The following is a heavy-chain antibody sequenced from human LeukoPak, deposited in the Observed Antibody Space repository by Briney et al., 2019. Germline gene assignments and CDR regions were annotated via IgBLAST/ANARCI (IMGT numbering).Heavy chain of an antibody. Sequence: GASVKVSCKASGYTFTGYYIHWVRQAPGQGLECMGWINPNSGGTNYAQKFQGRVTMTRDTSISTAYMELSRLRSDDTVVYYCARGGSGSYFSWLDPWGQGTLVTVSS. CDR2: INPNSGGT. J-gene: IGHJ5*02. CDR3: ARGGSGSYFSWLDP. V-gene: IGHV1-2*02. CDR1: GYTFTGYY. D-gene: IGHD3-10*01.